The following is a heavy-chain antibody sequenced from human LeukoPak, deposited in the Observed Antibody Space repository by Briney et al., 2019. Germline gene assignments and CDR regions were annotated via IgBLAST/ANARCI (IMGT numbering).Heavy chain of an antibody. CDR3: AGRRRSSGWYSAFDI. D-gene: IGHD6-19*01. CDR1: GFIFSSYG. V-gene: IGHV3-21*01. J-gene: IGHJ3*02. CDR2: ISSSSSSYI. Sequence: PGGSLRLSCAASGFIFSSYGMHWVRQAPGKGLEWVSSISSSSSSYIYYADSVKGRFTISRDNAKNSLYLQMNSLRAEDTAVYYCAGRRRSSGWYSAFDIWGQGTMVTVSS.